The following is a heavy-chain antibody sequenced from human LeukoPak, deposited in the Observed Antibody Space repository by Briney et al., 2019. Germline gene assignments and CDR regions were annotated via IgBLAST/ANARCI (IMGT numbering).Heavy chain of an antibody. Sequence: SETLSLTCAVSGYSISSGYYWSWIRQPAGKGLEWIGRIYTSGSTNYNPSLKSRVTISVDTSKNQFSLKLSSVTAADTAVYYCARGPDSSGYYGKYYFDYWGQGTLVTVSS. CDR2: IYTSGST. CDR3: ARGPDSSGYYGKYYFDY. CDR1: GYSISSGYY. D-gene: IGHD3-22*01. V-gene: IGHV4-61*02. J-gene: IGHJ4*02.